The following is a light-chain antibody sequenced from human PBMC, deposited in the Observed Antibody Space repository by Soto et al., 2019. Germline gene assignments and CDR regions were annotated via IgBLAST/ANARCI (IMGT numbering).Light chain of an antibody. CDR2: AAS. CDR3: QQAKSFPLT. CDR1: QGISGW. J-gene: IGKJ5*01. V-gene: IGKV1D-12*01. Sequence: DIPLTQSPSSVCACLSGRVRIXRRASQGISGWLAWYQQKPGEAPKLLIYAASNLQSGVPSRFSGSGSGTDFTLTINSLQPEDFATYYCQQAKSFPLTFGQGTRLEIK.